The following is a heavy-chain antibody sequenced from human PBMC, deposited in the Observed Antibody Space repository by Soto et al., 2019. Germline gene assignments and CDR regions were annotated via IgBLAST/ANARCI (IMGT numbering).Heavy chain of an antibody. CDR1: GYSFPSYW. CDR2: IDPSDAYT. D-gene: IGHD2-2*01. Sequence: GESLTISCKGFGYSFPSYWISWVRQMPGKGLEWMGRIDPSDAYTNYSPSFQGHVTISTDKSISTAYMQWSSLRASDTAMYYCARRYRSRTSCASNYYAMDVWGQGTTVTSP. CDR3: ARRYRSRTSCASNYYAMDV. V-gene: IGHV5-10-1*01. J-gene: IGHJ6*02.